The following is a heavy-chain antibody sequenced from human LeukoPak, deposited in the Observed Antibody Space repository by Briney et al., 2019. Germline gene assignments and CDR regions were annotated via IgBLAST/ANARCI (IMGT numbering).Heavy chain of an antibody. J-gene: IGHJ4*02. V-gene: IGHV3-23*01. D-gene: IGHD6-19*01. Sequence: GGSLRLSCVASGLTFTKCAMSWIRQAPGKGLEWVAIITATGDTAYYADSVKGRFTISRDNSRNTVYMQMDSLRAEDTAIYYCAGDRNSDWYSPLDYWGQGSQVTVSP. CDR2: ITATGDTA. CDR1: GLTFTKCA. CDR3: AGDRNSDWYSPLDY.